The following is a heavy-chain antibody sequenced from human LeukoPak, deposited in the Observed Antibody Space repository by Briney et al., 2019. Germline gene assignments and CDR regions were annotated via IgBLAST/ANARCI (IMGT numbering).Heavy chain of an antibody. CDR2: ISGNGDST. J-gene: IGHJ5*02. V-gene: IGHV3-64*01. Sequence: GGSLRLSCAASGLTFSTCAMHWVRQPPGKGLEYVAAISGNGDSTYYANSVKGRFTISRDNSKNTLYLQMGSLRPEDMAVYYCAREVYAGNWFDPWGQGTLVTVSS. D-gene: IGHD2-8*01. CDR3: AREVYAGNWFDP. CDR1: GLTFSTCA.